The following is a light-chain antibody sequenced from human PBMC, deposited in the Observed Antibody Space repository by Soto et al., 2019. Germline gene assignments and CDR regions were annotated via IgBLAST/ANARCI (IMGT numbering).Light chain of an antibody. V-gene: IGKV3-15*01. CDR3: QQYDKWPPT. CDR2: GAS. J-gene: IGKJ1*01. Sequence: EIVMTPSPATLSVSPVERATLSCRASQSLNSDLAWYQQRPGQAPRLLIYGASTRATGIPARFSGSGSGTEFTLTISSLQSEDFAVYYCQQYDKWPPTFGQGTKVDIK. CDR1: QSLNSD.